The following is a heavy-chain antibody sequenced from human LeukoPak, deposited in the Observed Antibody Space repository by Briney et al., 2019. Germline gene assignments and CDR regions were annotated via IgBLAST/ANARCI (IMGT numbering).Heavy chain of an antibody. V-gene: IGHV3-30*18. J-gene: IGHJ4*02. CDR1: GFTFDKYG. Sequence: PGGSLRLSCAASGFTFDKYGMHYIRQAPGKGLEWVAVILEDGRIKKYADSVKDRFTTSRDNTNNTLYLQMNRLRAEDTGIYFCAKDRETTASGTFDYWGLGTQVAVSS. CDR2: ILEDGRIK. CDR3: AKDRETTASGTFDY. D-gene: IGHD1-1*01.